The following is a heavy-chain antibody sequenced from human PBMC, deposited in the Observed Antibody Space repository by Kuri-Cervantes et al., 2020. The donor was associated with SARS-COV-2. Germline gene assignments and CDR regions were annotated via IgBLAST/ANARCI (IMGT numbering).Heavy chain of an antibody. V-gene: IGHV3-30*02. CDR1: GFTFSSYG. CDR2: IRYDGSNK. D-gene: IGHD2-2*02. J-gene: IGHJ4*02. Sequence: GESLKISCAASGFTFSSYGMHWVRQAPGKGLEWVAFIRYDGSNKYYADSVKGRFTISRDNSKNTLYLQMNSLKTEDTAVYYCRAYGLVVPAAIRLLFDSWGQGTLVTVSS. CDR3: RAYGLVVPAAIRLLFDS.